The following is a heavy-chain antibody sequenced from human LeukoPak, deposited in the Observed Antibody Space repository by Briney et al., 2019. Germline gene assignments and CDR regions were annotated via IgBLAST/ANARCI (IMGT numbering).Heavy chain of an antibody. V-gene: IGHV1-69*13. CDR3: ARGWLAETTVVTPYNY. J-gene: IGHJ4*02. D-gene: IGHD4-23*01. CDR1: GGTFRSNA. Sequence: SVTVSCKASGGTFRSNAISWVRQAPGQGLEWMGGITPIFGTANYAQKFQGRVTITAVESMSTAYMELSSLRSEDTAVYYCARGWLAETTVVTPYNYWGQGTLVTVSS. CDR2: ITPIFGTA.